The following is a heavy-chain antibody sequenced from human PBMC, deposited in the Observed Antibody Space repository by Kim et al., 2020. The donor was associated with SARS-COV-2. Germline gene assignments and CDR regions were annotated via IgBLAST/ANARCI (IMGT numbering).Heavy chain of an antibody. CDR1: GFTFSSYG. Sequence: GGSLRLSCAASGFTFSSYGMHWVRQAPGKGLEWVAVISYDGSNKYYADSVKGRFTISRDNSKKTLYLQMNSLRAEDTAVYYCARCGGDCYIGMDVWGQGT. CDR3: ARCGGDCYIGMDV. J-gene: IGHJ6*02. CDR2: ISYDGSNK. V-gene: IGHV3-30*03. D-gene: IGHD2-21*01.